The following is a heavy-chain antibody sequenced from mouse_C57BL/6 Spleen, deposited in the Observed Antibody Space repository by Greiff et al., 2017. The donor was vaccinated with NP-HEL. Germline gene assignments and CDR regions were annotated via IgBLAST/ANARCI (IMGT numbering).Heavy chain of an antibody. CDR1: GFTFSSYG. Sequence: EVKVVESGGDLVKPGGSLKLSCAASGFTFSSYGMSWVRQTPDKRLEWVATISSGGSYTYYPDNVKGRFTISRDNAKNTLYLQMSSLKSEDTAMYYCATGEGNYFDYWGQGTTLTVSS. D-gene: IGHD2-14*01. CDR3: ATGEGNYFDY. J-gene: IGHJ2*01. V-gene: IGHV5-6*01. CDR2: ISSGGSYT.